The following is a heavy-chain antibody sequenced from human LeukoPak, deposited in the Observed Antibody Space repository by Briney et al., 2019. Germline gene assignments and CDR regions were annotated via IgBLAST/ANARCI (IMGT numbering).Heavy chain of an antibody. J-gene: IGHJ4*02. CDR2: INPSGGST. D-gene: IGHD4-23*01. CDR1: GYTFTSYF. CDR3: ARPTLVQYGGFDY. Sequence: GASVKVSCTASGYTFTSYFMHWVRQAPGQGLEWMGIINPSGGSTSYAQKFQGRVTITRDTSTSTVYMELSSLRSEDTAVYYCARPTLVQYGGFDYWGQGTLVTVSS. V-gene: IGHV1-46*01.